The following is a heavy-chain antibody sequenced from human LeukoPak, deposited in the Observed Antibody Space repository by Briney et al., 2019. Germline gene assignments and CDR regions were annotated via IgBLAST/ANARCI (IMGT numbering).Heavy chain of an antibody. Sequence: GASVKVSCKASGYTFTSYGISWVRQAPGQGLEWMGWISAYNGNTNYAQKLQGRVTMTTDTSTSTAYMELRSLRSDDTAVYYCAREGPVLLWFGELVSSYYYMDVWGKGTTVTVSS. D-gene: IGHD3-10*01. CDR1: GYTFTSYG. J-gene: IGHJ6*03. V-gene: IGHV1-18*01. CDR2: ISAYNGNT. CDR3: AREGPVLLWFGELVSSYYYMDV.